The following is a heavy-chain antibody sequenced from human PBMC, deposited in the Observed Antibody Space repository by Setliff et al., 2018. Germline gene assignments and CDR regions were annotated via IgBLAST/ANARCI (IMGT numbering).Heavy chain of an antibody. CDR1: GFTFSRFG. Sequence: GESLRLSCAASGFTFSRFGMYWVRQAPGKGLEWVAFVRYDGYNKYYADFVKGRFTISRDNAKNSLYLQMNSLRVEDTAVYYCARDVFDFRTGQAGPWGQGTLVTVSS. CDR2: VRYDGYNK. D-gene: IGHD3-3*01. V-gene: IGHV3-30*02. J-gene: IGHJ5*02. CDR3: ARDVFDFRTGQAGP.